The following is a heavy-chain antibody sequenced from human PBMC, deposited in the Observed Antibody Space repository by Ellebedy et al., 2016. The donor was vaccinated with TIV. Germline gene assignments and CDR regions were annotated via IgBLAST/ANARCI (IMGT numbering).Heavy chain of an antibody. D-gene: IGHD2-15*01. CDR3: ARGVGSGWFDP. J-gene: IGHJ5*02. V-gene: IGHV3-23*01. CDR2: IRGGGDNI. CDR1: GFTFGSYT. Sequence: GGSLRLSCAASGFTFGSYTMSWVRQAPGKGPEWVSAIRGGGDNIEYADSVKGRFTISRENAKNSLYLQMNSLRAEDTAVYYCARGVGSGWFDPWGQGTLVTVSS.